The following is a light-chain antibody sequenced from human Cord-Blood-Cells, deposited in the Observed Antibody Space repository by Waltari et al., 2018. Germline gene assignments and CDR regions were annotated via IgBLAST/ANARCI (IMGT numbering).Light chain of an antibody. CDR1: QSVSSC. CDR2: DAS. Sequence: LTQSPSTLSSSAGERATISCRASQSVSSCLAWYQQKPGKAPRLLIYDASNMPTGIPSRFSGSGSGTDFTLTISSLEPEDFAVYYCQQRSSWPLTFGGGTKVEIK. CDR3: QQRSSWPLT. J-gene: IGKJ4*01. V-gene: IGKV3-11*01.